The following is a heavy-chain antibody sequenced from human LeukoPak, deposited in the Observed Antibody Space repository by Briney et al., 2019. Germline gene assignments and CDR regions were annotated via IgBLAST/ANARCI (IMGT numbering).Heavy chain of an antibody. CDR2: IYPGDSDT. V-gene: IGHV5-51*01. Sequence: PGESLKISCKGSGYSFTSYWMGWVRQMPGKGLEWMGIIYPGDSDTRYSPSFQGQVTISADKSISTAYLQWSSLKASDTAMYYCARQGRSGSYFAGPDYWGQGTLVTVSS. CDR3: ARQGRSGSYFAGPDY. J-gene: IGHJ4*02. CDR1: GYSFTSYW. D-gene: IGHD1-26*01.